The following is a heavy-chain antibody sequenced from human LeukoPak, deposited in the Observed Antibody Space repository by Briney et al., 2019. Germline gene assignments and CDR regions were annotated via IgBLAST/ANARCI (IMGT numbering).Heavy chain of an antibody. V-gene: IGHV4-59*01. D-gene: IGHD6-19*01. CDR1: GGSISSYY. CDR2: IYFCEST. J-gene: IGHJ5*02. CDR3: AKVGVRPQWLVTHFDP. Sequence: PSETLSLTCTVSGGSISSYYWSWIRQPPRKGLAWIGYIYFCESTNYNPSLKSRVTISVDTSKNQFALKLSSVNAWDTAVYYCAKVGVRPQWLVTHFDPWGQGTLVTVSS.